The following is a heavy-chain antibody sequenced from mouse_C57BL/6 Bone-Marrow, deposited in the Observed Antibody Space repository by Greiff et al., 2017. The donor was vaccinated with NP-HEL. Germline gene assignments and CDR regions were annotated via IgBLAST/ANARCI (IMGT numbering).Heavy chain of an antibody. CDR1: GYAFSSSW. D-gene: IGHD1-1*01. CDR2: IYPGDGDT. V-gene: IGHV1-82*01. CDR3: ARCIDYYGSSPFDY. J-gene: IGHJ2*01. Sequence: VQLQQSGPELVKPGASVKISCKASGYAFSSSWMNWVKQRPGKGLEWIGRIYPGDGDTNYNGKFKGKATMTADKSSSTAYMQLSSLTSEDSAVYFSARCIDYYGSSPFDYWGQGTTLTVSS.